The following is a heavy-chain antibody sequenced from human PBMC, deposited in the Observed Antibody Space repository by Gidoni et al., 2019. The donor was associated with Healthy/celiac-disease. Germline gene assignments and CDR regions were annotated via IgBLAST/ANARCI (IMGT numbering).Heavy chain of an antibody. V-gene: IGHV4-61*02. CDR1: GGSISRGSYY. D-gene: IGHD2-15*01. CDR3: ARTYCSGGSCFFDY. Sequence: QVQLQESGPGLVKPSQTLSLTCTVSGGSISRGSYYWSWIRQPAGKGLEWLGRIYTSGSTNYNPSLKSRVTISVDTSKNQFSLKLSSVTAADTAVYYCARTYCSGGSCFFDYWGQGTLVTVSS. CDR2: IYTSGST. J-gene: IGHJ4*02.